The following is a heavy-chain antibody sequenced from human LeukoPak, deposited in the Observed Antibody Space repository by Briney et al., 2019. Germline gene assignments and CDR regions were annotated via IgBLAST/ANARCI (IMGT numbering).Heavy chain of an antibody. J-gene: IGHJ4*02. D-gene: IGHD6-13*01. Sequence: GGSLRLSCAASGFTFSSYSMNWVRQAPGKGLEWVSSICISSSYIYNADSVKGRFTISRDNAKNSLYLQMNSLRAEDTAVYYCARKKCSSREAPYYFDYWGQGTLVTVSS. CDR2: ICISSSYI. V-gene: IGHV3-21*01. CDR3: ARKKCSSREAPYYFDY. CDR1: GFTFSSYS.